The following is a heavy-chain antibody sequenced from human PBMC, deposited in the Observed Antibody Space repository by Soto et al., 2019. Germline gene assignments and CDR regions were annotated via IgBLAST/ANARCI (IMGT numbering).Heavy chain of an antibody. Sequence: ASVKVSCKTSGYTFNIYYIHWVLQAPGQGLEWMGIVNPRGGSPSYAQRFKGRVTMARDTSTSTVYLELISPRSDDTAVYYCARNRGYYDPFDYWGPGTRVTVSS. D-gene: IGHD1-26*01. V-gene: IGHV1-46*02. CDR3: ARNRGYYDPFDY. CDR2: VNPRGGSP. CDR1: GYTFNIYY. J-gene: IGHJ4*02.